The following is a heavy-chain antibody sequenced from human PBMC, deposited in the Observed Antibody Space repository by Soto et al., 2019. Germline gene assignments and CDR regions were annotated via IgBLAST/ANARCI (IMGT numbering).Heavy chain of an antibody. Sequence: SVKVSCKASGFTFTSSAMQWVRQARGQRLEWIGWIVVGSGNTNYAQKFQERVTITRDMSTSTAYMELSSLRSEDTAVYYCAATITMVRGVIIDYYYYGMDVWGQGTTVTVSS. CDR2: IVVGSGNT. J-gene: IGHJ6*02. CDR1: GFTFTSSA. V-gene: IGHV1-58*02. CDR3: AATITMVRGVIIDYYYYGMDV. D-gene: IGHD3-10*01.